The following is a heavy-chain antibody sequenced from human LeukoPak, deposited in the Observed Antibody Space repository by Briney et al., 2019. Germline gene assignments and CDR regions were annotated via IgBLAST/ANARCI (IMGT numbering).Heavy chain of an antibody. CDR1: GYTFTGYY. J-gene: IGHJ4*02. Sequence: ASVKVSCKASGYTFTGYYMHWVRQAPGQGLEWMGWINPNSGGTNYARKFQGRVTMTRDTSISTAYMELSRLRSDDTAVYYCAKEGHAEGGRFDYWGQGTLVTVSS. V-gene: IGHV1-2*02. CDR3: AKEGHAEGGRFDY. CDR2: INPNSGGT. D-gene: IGHD2-15*01.